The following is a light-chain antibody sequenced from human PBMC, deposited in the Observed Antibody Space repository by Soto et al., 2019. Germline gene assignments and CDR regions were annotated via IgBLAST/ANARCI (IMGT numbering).Light chain of an antibody. Sequence: QSVLTQPSSASASLGSSVKLTCTLNSGHSTYIIAWHQQQPGKAPRYLMKLEGSGSYNKGSGVPDRFSGSSSGADRYLTISNLQSEDEADYYCESWDSSTRVFGTGIKLTVL. CDR2: LEGSGSY. V-gene: IGLV4-60*03. CDR1: SGHSTYI. J-gene: IGLJ1*01. CDR3: ESWDSSTRV.